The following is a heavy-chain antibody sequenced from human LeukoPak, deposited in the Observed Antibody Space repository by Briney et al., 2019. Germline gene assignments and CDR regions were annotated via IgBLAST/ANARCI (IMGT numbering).Heavy chain of an antibody. CDR2: ISGSGGST. V-gene: IGHV3-23*01. CDR3: ASRLVTAGGWFDP. Sequence: GGSLRLSCAASGFTFSSYAMSWVRQAPGKGLEWVSAISGSGGSTYYADSVKGRFTISRDNAKNSLYLQMNSLRDEDTAVYYCASRLVTAGGWFDPWGQGTLVTVSS. D-gene: IGHD2-21*02. CDR1: GFTFSSYA. J-gene: IGHJ5*02.